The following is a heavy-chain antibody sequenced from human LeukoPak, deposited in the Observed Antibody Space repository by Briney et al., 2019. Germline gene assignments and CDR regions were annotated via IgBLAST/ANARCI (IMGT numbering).Heavy chain of an antibody. CDR3: ARAETIFGVVFDY. CDR1: GGSISSGGYY. CDR2: IYYSGST. J-gene: IGHJ4*02. D-gene: IGHD3-3*01. Sequence: SQTLSLTCTVSGGSISSGGYYWSWIRQHPGKGLEWIGYIYYSGSTYYTPSLKSRVTISVDTSKNQFSLKLSSVTAADTAVYYCARAETIFGVVFDYWGQGTLVTVSS. V-gene: IGHV4-31*03.